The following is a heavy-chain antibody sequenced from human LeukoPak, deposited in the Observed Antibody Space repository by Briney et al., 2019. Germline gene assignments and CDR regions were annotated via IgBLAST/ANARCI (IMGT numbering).Heavy chain of an antibody. D-gene: IGHD6-13*01. CDR3: ARHSRIAARGRFDP. Sequence: QVQLQESGPGVLKPSETLSLTCTVSGRSITTYYWSWIPQPPVKGLGRIGSIYYSGSTYYNPSLKSRVTISVDTSKNQFSLKLSSVTAADTAVYYCARHSRIAARGRFDPWGQGTLVTVSS. CDR1: GRSITTYY. V-gene: IGHV4-59*05. J-gene: IGHJ5*02. CDR2: IYYSGST.